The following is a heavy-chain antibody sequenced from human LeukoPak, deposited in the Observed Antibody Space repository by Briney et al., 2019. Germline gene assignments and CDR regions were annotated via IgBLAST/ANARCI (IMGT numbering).Heavy chain of an antibody. V-gene: IGHV4-38-2*02. CDR2: IYHSGST. CDR3: ARVISWSWFDP. J-gene: IGHJ5*02. D-gene: IGHD3-3*01. Sequence: SETLSLTCTVSGYSISSGYYWGWIRQPPGKGLEWIGSIYHSGSTYYNPSLKSRVTISVDTSKNQFSLKLSSVTAAGTAVYYCARVISWSWFDPWGQGTLVTVSS. CDR1: GYSISSGYY.